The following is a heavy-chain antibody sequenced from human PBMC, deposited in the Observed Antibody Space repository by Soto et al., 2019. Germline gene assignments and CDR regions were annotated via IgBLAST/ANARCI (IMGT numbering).Heavy chain of an antibody. Sequence: SETLSLACTVSGDSISSSNSHWGWTRQPPGKGLEYIGSVYYGGAIFYSGNIYYNPSLKSRVTISVDTSKNQFSLRLSSVTAADTGVYYCVRYDRINMKPYSPEGFHIWGQGTMVTVSS. V-gene: IGHV4-39*01. J-gene: IGHJ3*02. CDR3: VRYDRINMKPYSPEGFHI. D-gene: IGHD3-3*02. CDR1: GDSISSSNSH. CDR2: VYYGGAIFYSGNI.